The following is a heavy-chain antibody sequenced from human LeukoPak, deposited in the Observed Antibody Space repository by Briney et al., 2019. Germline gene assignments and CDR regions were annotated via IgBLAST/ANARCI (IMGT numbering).Heavy chain of an antibody. CDR1: GFTFSSYG. CDR3: ARVGPWVNPDYYYHYMDV. Sequence: PGGSLRLSCAASGFTFSSYGMHWVRQAPGKGLEWVAFIRYDGSNKYYADSVKGRFTISRDNSKNTLYLQMNSLRAEDTAVYYCARVGPWVNPDYYYHYMDVWGKGTTVTVSS. J-gene: IGHJ6*03. CDR2: IRYDGSNK. D-gene: IGHD1-14*01. V-gene: IGHV3-30*02.